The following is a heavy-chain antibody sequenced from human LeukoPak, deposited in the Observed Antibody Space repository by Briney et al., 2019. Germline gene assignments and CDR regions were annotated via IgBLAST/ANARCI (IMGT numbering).Heavy chain of an antibody. Sequence: GGSLRLSCTASGFTFSDYAMHWVRQAPGKGLAYVSTINSNGSSTYYADSVKGRFTISRDNSKNTLYLQMGGLRAEDMAVYYCARGMGTYGWGQGILVTVSS. V-gene: IGHV3-64*02. CDR3: ARGMGTYG. CDR2: INSNGSST. D-gene: IGHD1-7*01. J-gene: IGHJ4*02. CDR1: GFTFSDYA.